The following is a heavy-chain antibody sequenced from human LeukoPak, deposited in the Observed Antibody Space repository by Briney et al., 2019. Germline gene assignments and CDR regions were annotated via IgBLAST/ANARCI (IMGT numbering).Heavy chain of an antibody. Sequence: PSETLSLTCTVSGGSISSSRDYWGWIRQPPGKGLEWVASIGPTGSDRYHAGSIKGRFTISRDNANNFLYLQMNSLRAEDTAVYYCATETNGRHYDYWGQGTLLTVSS. CDR2: IGPTGSDR. V-gene: IGHV3-21*06. J-gene: IGHJ4*02. D-gene: IGHD1-14*01. CDR1: GGSISSSR. CDR3: ATETNGRHYDY.